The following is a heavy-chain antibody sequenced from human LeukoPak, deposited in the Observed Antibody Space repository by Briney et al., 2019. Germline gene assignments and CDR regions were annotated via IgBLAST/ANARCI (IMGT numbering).Heavy chain of an antibody. CDR2: INPSGGST. CDR1: GYTFTGYY. Sequence: GASVKVSCKASGYTFTGYYMHWVRQAPGQGLEWMGIINPSGGSTSYAQKFQGRVTMTRDTSTSTVYMELSSLRSEDTAVYYCARDGPEQQLFAYWGQGTLVTVSS. D-gene: IGHD6-13*01. CDR3: ARDGPEQQLFAY. V-gene: IGHV1-46*01. J-gene: IGHJ4*02.